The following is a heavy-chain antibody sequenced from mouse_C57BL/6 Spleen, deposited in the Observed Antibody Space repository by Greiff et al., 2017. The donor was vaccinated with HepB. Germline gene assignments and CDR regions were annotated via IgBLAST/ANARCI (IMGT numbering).Heavy chain of an antibody. CDR2: INPSNGGT. V-gene: IGHV1-53*01. Sequence: QVQLKQPGTELVKPGASVKLSCKASGYTFTSYWMHWVKQRPGQGLEWIGNINPSNGGTNYNEKFKSKATLTVDKSSSTAYMQLSSLTSEDSAVYYCARSGLRYWYFDVWGTGTTVTVSS. CDR3: ARSGLRYWYFDV. J-gene: IGHJ1*03. D-gene: IGHD3-1*01. CDR1: GYTFTSYW.